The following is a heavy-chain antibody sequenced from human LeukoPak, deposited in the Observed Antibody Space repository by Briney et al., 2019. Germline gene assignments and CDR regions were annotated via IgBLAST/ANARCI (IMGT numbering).Heavy chain of an antibody. J-gene: IGHJ6*02. CDR2: ISSNGGST. V-gene: IGHV3-64*01. CDR1: GFTSSSYA. CDR3: ARGPLVGATDYYGMDV. D-gene: IGHD1-26*01. Sequence: GGSLRLSCAASGFTSSSYAMHWVRQAPGKGLEYVSAISSNGGSTYYANSVKGRFTISRDNSKNTLYLQMGSLRAEDMAVYYCARGPLVGATDYYGMDVWGQGTTVTVSS.